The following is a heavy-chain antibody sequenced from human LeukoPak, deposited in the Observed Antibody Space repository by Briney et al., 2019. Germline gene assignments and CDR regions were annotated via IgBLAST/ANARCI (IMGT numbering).Heavy chain of an antibody. CDR1: GFTFSSYG. CDR3: AKALCSSTSCYGSLWGYFDY. V-gene: IGHV3-30*18. J-gene: IGHJ4*02. D-gene: IGHD2-2*01. Sequence: GGSLRLSCAASGFTFSSYGMHWVRQAPGKGLEWVAVISYDGSNKYYADSVKGRFTISRDNSKNTLYLQMNILRAEDTAVYYCAKALCSSTSCYGSLWGYFDYWGQGTLVTVSS. CDR2: ISYDGSNK.